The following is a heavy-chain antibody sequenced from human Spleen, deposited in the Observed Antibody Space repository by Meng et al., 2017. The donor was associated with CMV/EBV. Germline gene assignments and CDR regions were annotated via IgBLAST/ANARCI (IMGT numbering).Heavy chain of an antibody. J-gene: IGHJ6*02. D-gene: IGHD6-6*01. CDR1: GFTFSSYS. Sequence: GGSLRLSCAASGFTFSSYSMNWVRQAPGKGLEWVSSISSSSSYIYYADSVKGRFTISRDNAKNSLYLQMNSLRAEDTAVYYCARGALAARDYYGMDVWGQGTTVTVSS. V-gene: IGHV3-21*01. CDR3: ARGALAARDYYGMDV. CDR2: ISSSSSYI.